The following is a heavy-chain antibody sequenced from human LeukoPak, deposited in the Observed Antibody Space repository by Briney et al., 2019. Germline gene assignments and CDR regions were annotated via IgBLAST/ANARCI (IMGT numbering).Heavy chain of an antibody. CDR1: GAFISGHY. CDR2: IYTRGTT. D-gene: IGHD5/OR15-5a*01. Sequence: SETLSLTCAVSGAFISGHYWSWIRQPAGKGLEWIGRIYTRGTTNYNPSLKSRVTISVDTSRNQLSLKLTSVTGADTAVYYCARGVDAFDMWGQGTKVTVSS. J-gene: IGHJ3*02. CDR3: ARGVDAFDM. V-gene: IGHV4-4*07.